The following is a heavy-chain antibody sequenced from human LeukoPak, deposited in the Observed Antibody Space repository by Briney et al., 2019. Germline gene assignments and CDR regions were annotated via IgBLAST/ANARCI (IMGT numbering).Heavy chain of an antibody. Sequence: SETLSLTCTVSGGSISSYYWSWIRQPAGKGLEWIGRIYTSGSTNYNPSLKSRVTMSVDTSKNQFSLKLSSVTAADTAVYYCARDLGYSSGWYNWFDPWGQGTLVTVSS. CDR1: GGSISSYY. J-gene: IGHJ5*02. D-gene: IGHD6-19*01. CDR3: ARDLGYSSGWYNWFDP. V-gene: IGHV4-4*07. CDR2: IYTSGST.